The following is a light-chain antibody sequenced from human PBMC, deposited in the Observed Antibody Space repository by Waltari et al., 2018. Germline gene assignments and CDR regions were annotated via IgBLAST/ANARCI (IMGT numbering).Light chain of an antibody. Sequence: QSALTQPPSASGSPGQSVTISCTGTSSDVGGFNYVSWYQQNPGKVPKLMIYEVTKPPSGVPDRFSASKSGNTASLTVSGLQTEDEADYYCSSYAGGSWVFGGGTKLTVL. V-gene: IGLV2-8*01. CDR3: SSYAGGSWV. CDR1: SSDVGGFNY. CDR2: EVT. J-gene: IGLJ3*02.